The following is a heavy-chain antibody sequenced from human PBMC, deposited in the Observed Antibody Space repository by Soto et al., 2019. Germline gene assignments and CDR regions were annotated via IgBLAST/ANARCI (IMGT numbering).Heavy chain of an antibody. Sequence: QVQLVQSGAEVKKPGASVKVSCKASGYTFTSYGISWVRQAPGQGLEWMGWISAYNGNTNYAQKLQGRVTMTTDTSTSTAYMELRGMRSDDTAVYYCARPKYCSGGSCYFGIYYWGQGTLVTVSS. J-gene: IGHJ4*02. CDR3: ARPKYCSGGSCYFGIYY. CDR2: ISAYNGNT. V-gene: IGHV1-18*04. D-gene: IGHD2-15*01. CDR1: GYTFTSYG.